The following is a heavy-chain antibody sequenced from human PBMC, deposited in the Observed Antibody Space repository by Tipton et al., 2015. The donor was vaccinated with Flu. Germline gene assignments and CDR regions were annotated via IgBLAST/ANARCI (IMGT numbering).Heavy chain of an antibody. Sequence: TLSLTCTVSGYSISSGYYWGWIRQPPGKGLEWIGSIYHSGSTYYNPSLKSRVTISLDTSKNQFSLKLRSVTAADTAVYYCARCVAVAMYFQHWGQGTLVTVSS. CDR1: GYSISSGYY. V-gene: IGHV4-38-2*02. CDR2: IYHSGST. CDR3: ARCVAVAMYFQH. J-gene: IGHJ1*01. D-gene: IGHD6-19*01.